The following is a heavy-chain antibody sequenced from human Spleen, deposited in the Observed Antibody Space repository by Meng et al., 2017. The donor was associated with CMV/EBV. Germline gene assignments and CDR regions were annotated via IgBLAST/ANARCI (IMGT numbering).Heavy chain of an antibody. Sequence: GSLRLSCTVSGGSISSNSYYWGWIRQPPGKGLEWIGSIYYSGSTYYSPSLKSRVTVSADTSKNHVSLRLSSVTAADTAVYYCARGQLLSSYYYYAMDVWGQGTTVTVSS. CDR2: IYYSGST. V-gene: IGHV4-39*07. J-gene: IGHJ6*02. CDR3: ARGQLLSSYYYYAMDV. CDR1: GGSISSNSYY. D-gene: IGHD2-2*01.